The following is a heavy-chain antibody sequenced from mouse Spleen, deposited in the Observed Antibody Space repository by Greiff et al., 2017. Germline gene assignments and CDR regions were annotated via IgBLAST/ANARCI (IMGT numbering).Heavy chain of an antibody. D-gene: IGHD1-1*01. CDR3: ATVTTVPYAMDY. CDR2: INPNNGGT. Sequence: EVQLQQSGPELVKPGASVKIPCKASGYTFTDYNMDWVKQSHGKSLEWIGDINPNNGGTIYNQKFKGKATLTVDKSSSTAYMELRSLTSEDTAVYYCATVTTVPYAMDYWGQGTSVTVSS. CDR1: GYTFTDYN. V-gene: IGHV1-18*01. J-gene: IGHJ4*01.